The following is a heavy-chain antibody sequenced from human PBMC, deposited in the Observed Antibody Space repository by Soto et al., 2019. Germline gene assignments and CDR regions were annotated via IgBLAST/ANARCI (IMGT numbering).Heavy chain of an antibody. J-gene: IGHJ1*01. V-gene: IGHV3-21*01. CDR2: ISSSSSYI. CDR3: ARVAVVAPLSSGPPHLVEYFQH. D-gene: IGHD6-19*01. Sequence: WGSLRLSCAASGGTFSGYSMNWVRQAPGKGLEWVSSISSSSSYIYYADSVKGRFTISRDNAKNSLYLQMNSLRAEDTAVYYCARVAVVAPLSSGPPHLVEYFQHWGQGTLVPVSS. CDR1: GGTFSGYS.